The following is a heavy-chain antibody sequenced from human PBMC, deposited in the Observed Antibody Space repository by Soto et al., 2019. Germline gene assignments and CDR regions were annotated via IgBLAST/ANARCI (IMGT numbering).Heavy chain of an antibody. CDR3: ARGVDYYDSSGLYY. CDR1: GGSISSYY. D-gene: IGHD3-22*01. V-gene: IGHV4-59*12. Sequence: SETLSLTCTVSGGSISSYYWSWIRQPPGKGLEWIGYIYYSGSTNYNPSLKSRVTISVDTSKNQFSLKLSSVTAADTAVYYCARGVDYYDSSGLYYWGQGTLVTVSS. J-gene: IGHJ4*02. CDR2: IYYSGST.